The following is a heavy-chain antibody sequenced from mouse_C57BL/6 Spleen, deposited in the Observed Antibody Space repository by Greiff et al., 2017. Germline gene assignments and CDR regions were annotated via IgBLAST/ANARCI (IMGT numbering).Heavy chain of an antibody. CDR3: ARSWDGNDFDY. Sequence: VQLQQSGAELVRPGTSVKVSCKASGYAFTNYLIEWVKQRPGQGLEWIGVINPGSGGTNYNEKFKGKATWTADKSSSTASMQLSSLTSEDSAVYFCARSWDGNDFDYWGQGTTLTVSS. CDR2: INPGSGGT. CDR1: GYAFTNYL. V-gene: IGHV1-54*01. D-gene: IGHD4-1*01. J-gene: IGHJ2*01.